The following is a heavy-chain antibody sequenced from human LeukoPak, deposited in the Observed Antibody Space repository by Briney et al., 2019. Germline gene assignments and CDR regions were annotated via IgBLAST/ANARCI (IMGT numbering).Heavy chain of an antibody. CDR3: ARGRVTIFGVALSGRPYYFDY. V-gene: IGHV3-66*01. D-gene: IGHD3-3*01. Sequence: GGSLRLSCAASGFTVSSNYMSWVRQAPGKGLEWVSVIYSGGSTYYADSVKGRFTISRDNSKNTLYLQMNSLRAEDTAVYYCARGRVTIFGVALSGRPYYFDYWGQGTLVTVSS. J-gene: IGHJ4*02. CDR1: GFTVSSNY. CDR2: IYSGGST.